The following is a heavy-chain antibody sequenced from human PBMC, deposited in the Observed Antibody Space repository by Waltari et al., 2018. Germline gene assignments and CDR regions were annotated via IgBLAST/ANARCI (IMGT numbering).Heavy chain of an antibody. J-gene: IGHJ3*02. D-gene: IGHD1-7*01. Sequence: EVQLVESGGGLVQPGGSLRLDCAASGFTFSSYWMPWVRQAPGKGLAWVSRINSDGSSTSYADSVMGRFTISRDNAKNTLYLQMNSLSVDDTAVYYCAELSSSAFHIWGQGTMVTVSS. CDR1: GFTFSSYW. V-gene: IGHV3-74*01. CDR2: INSDGSST. CDR3: AELSSSAFHI.